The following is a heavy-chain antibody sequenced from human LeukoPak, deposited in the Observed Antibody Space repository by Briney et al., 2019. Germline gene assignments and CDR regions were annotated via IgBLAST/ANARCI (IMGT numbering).Heavy chain of an antibody. CDR1: GFTFSDYY. CDR3: AREGHTYGSDY. Sequence: PGGSLRLSCTASGFTFSDYYMSWIRQAPGKGLEWVSYVSQSGSTIYYADSVKGRFTISRDNGKNSLYLQMNSLRAEDTGMYYSAREGHTYGSDYWGQGTLVTVSS. V-gene: IGHV3-11*01. D-gene: IGHD3-10*01. J-gene: IGHJ4*02. CDR2: VSQSGSTI.